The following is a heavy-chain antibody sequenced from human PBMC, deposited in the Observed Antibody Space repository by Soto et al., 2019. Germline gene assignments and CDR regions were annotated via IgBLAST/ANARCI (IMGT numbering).Heavy chain of an antibody. CDR3: ASGTEYLQQLAPGGMDV. CDR1: GGSISSGGYS. J-gene: IGHJ6*02. Sequence: PSETLSLTCAVSGGSISSGGYSWSWIRQPPGKGLEWIGYMYHSGSTYYNPSLKSRVTISIDRSKNQFSLKLSSVTAADTAVYYCASGTEYLQQLAPGGMDVWGQGTTVTVSS. V-gene: IGHV4-30-2*01. CDR2: MYHSGST. D-gene: IGHD6-13*01.